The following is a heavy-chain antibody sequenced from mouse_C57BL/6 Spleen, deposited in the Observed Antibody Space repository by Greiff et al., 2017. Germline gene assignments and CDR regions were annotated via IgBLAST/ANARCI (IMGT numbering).Heavy chain of an antibody. Sequence: VQLQQSGPELVKPGASVKITCKASGYTFTDYNMDWVKQSHGKSLEWIGDINPNNGGTIYTQNFKGKATSTVDKSSSTAYIELRSLTSEDTAVYYCARSNDGYYVYFDYWGQGTTLTVSS. J-gene: IGHJ2*01. V-gene: IGHV1-18*01. CDR1: GYTFTDYN. CDR2: INPNNGGT. D-gene: IGHD2-3*01. CDR3: ARSNDGYYVYFDY.